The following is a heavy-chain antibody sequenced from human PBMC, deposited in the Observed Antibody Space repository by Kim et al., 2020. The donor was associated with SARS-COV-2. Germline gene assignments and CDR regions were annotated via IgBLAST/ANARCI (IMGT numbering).Heavy chain of an antibody. Sequence: GGSLRLSCAASGFTFSSYAMHWVRQAPGKGLEWVAVISYDGSNKYYADSVKGRFTISRDNSKNTLYLQMNSLRAEDTAVYYCARDTYYYDSSGYYRYYYYYYMDVWGKGTTVTVSS. D-gene: IGHD3-22*01. CDR3: ARDTYYYDSSGYYRYYYYYYMDV. J-gene: IGHJ6*03. V-gene: IGHV3-30-3*01. CDR2: ISYDGSNK. CDR1: GFTFSSYA.